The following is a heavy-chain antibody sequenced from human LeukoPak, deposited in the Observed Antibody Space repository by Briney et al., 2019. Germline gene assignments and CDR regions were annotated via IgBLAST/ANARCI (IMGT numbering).Heavy chain of an antibody. Sequence: GGSLRLSCAASGFTVSSNYMSWVRQAPGKGLEWVSVIYSGGSTYYADSVKGRFTISRDNSKNTLYLQMNSLRAEDTAVYYCARQAITMIAPTAFDIWGQGTMVTVSS. V-gene: IGHV3-53*01. CDR2: IYSGGST. D-gene: IGHD3-22*01. CDR3: ARQAITMIAPTAFDI. J-gene: IGHJ3*02. CDR1: GFTVSSNY.